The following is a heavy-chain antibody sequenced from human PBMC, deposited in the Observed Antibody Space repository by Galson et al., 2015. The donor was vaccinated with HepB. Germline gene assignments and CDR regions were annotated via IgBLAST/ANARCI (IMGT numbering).Heavy chain of an antibody. CDR2: IWYDGSNK. D-gene: IGHD6-13*01. CDR1: GFTFSSYG. J-gene: IGHJ4*02. Sequence: SLRLSCAASGFTFSSYGMHWVRQAPGKGLEWVAVIWYDGSNKYYADSVKGRFTISRDNSKNTLYLQMNSLRAEDTAVYYCAKDRLAAAGFFDYWGQGTLVTVSS. CDR3: AKDRLAAAGFFDY. V-gene: IGHV3-33*06.